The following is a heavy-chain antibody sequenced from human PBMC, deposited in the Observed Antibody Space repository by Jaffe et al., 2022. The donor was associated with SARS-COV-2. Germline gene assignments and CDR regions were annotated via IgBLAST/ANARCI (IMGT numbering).Heavy chain of an antibody. J-gene: IGHJ5*02. CDR3: ARDRVVVAASPNWFDP. Sequence: QVQLQESGPGLVKPSETLSLTCTVSGGSISSYYWSWIRQPAGKGLEWIGRIYTSGSTNYNPSLKSRVTMSVDTSKNQFSLKLSSVTAADTAVYYCARDRVVVAASPNWFDPWGQGTLVTVSS. CDR1: GGSISSYY. V-gene: IGHV4-4*07. CDR2: IYTSGST. D-gene: IGHD2-15*01.